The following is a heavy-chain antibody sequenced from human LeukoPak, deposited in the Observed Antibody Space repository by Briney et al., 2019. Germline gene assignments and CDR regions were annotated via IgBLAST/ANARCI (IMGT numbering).Heavy chain of an antibody. J-gene: IGHJ6*02. V-gene: IGHV1-18*01. D-gene: IGHD3-10*01. CDR2: ISAYNGNT. CDR1: GYTFTSYG. Sequence: GASVKVSCKASGYTFTSYGISWVRQAPGQGLEWMGWISAYNGNTNYAQKLQGRVTMTTDTSTSTAYMELRSLRSDDTAVYYCARDAMVRGYTLYYYGMDVWGQGTTVTVSS. CDR3: ARDAMVRGYTLYYYGMDV.